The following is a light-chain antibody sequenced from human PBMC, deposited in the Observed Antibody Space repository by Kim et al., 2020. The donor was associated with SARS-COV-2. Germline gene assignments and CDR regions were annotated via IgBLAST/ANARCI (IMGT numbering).Light chain of an antibody. Sequence: EIVMTQSPATLSVSPGERATLSCRASQNVNINVAWYQQKPGQSPRLLIYGASTRATGIPARISGSGSGTEFTLIISSLQSEDFAVYYCQQYNNWPLTFGGGTKVDIK. CDR1: QNVNIN. J-gene: IGKJ4*01. CDR2: GAS. V-gene: IGKV3-15*01. CDR3: QQYNNWPLT.